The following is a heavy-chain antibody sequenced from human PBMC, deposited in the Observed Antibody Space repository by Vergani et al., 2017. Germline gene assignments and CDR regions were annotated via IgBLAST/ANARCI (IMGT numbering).Heavy chain of an antibody. D-gene: IGHD3-10*01. CDR2: IKQDGSEK. CDR3: ARGGDYYGSGGDDY. Sequence: EVQLLESGGGLVQPGGSLRLSCAASGFTFSSYWMSWVRQAPGKGREWVANIKQDGSEKYYVDSVKGRFTISRDNAKNSLYLQMNSLRAEDTAVYYCARGGDYYGSGGDDYWGQGTLVTVSS. J-gene: IGHJ4*02. CDR1: GFTFSSYW. V-gene: IGHV3-7*01.